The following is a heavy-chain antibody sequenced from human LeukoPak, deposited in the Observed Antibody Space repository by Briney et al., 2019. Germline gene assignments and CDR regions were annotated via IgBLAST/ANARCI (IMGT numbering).Heavy chain of an antibody. CDR3: AREAVTVLRYYYYGMDV. CDR1: GYTFTSYG. Sequence: ASVKVSCKASGYTFTSYGLSCVRQAPGQGLEWMGWISAYNGNTNYAQKLQGRVTMTTDTSTSTAYMELRSLRSDDTAVYYCAREAVTVLRYYYYGMDVWGQGTTVTVSS. V-gene: IGHV1-18*01. D-gene: IGHD4-17*01. J-gene: IGHJ6*02. CDR2: ISAYNGNT.